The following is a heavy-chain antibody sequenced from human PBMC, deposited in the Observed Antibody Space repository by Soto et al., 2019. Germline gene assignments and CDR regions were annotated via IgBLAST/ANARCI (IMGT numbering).Heavy chain of an antibody. V-gene: IGHV3-43*01. J-gene: IGHJ6*02. CDR3: AKDIGRYYYYGMDV. D-gene: IGHD1-26*01. Sequence: GGSLRLSCAASGFTFDDYTMHWVRQAPGKGLEWVSLISWDGGSTYYADSVKGRFTISRDNSKNSLYLQMNSLRTEDTALYYCAKDIGRYYYYGMDVWGQGTTVTVSS. CDR1: GFTFDDYT. CDR2: ISWDGGST.